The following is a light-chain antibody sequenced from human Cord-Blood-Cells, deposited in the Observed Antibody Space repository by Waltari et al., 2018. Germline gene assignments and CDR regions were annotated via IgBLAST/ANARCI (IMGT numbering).Light chain of an antibody. CDR1: QSVSSY. CDR3: QQRSNFFT. Sequence: EIVLTQSQATLPLSPGERATLPCRASQSVSSYLAWYQQKPGKAPRLLIYDASNRATGIPARFSGSGSGTDFTLTISSLEPEDFAVYYCQQRSNFFTFGPGTKVDIK. CDR2: DAS. V-gene: IGKV3-11*01. J-gene: IGKJ3*01.